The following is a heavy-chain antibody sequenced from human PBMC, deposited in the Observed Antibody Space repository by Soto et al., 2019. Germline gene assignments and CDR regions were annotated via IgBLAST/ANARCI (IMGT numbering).Heavy chain of an antibody. Sequence: ASVKVSCKASGYTFTGYYMHWVRQAPGQGLEWMGWINPNSGGTNYAQKFQGRVTMTRDTSISTAYMELSRLRSDDTAVYYCARGPGGYCSGGSCYFLSTWHYYGMDVWGQGTTVTVSS. J-gene: IGHJ6*02. V-gene: IGHV1-2*02. CDR3: ARGPGGYCSGGSCYFLSTWHYYGMDV. D-gene: IGHD2-15*01. CDR1: GYTFTGYY. CDR2: INPNSGGT.